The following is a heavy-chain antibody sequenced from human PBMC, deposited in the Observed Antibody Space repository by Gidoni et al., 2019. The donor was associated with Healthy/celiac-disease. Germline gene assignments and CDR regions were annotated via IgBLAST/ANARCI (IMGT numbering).Heavy chain of an antibody. J-gene: IGHJ3*02. CDR3: SSSPGYDDAFDI. D-gene: IGHD6-6*01. CDR1: GFTFSGSA. V-gene: IGHV3-73*02. CDR2: IRSKANSYAT. Sequence: EVQLVESGGGLVQPGGSLKLSCAASGFTFSGSAMHWVRQASGKGLEWVGRIRSKANSYATAYAASVKGRFTISRDDSKNTAYLQMNSLKTEDTAVYYCSSSPGYDDAFDIWGQGTMVTVSS.